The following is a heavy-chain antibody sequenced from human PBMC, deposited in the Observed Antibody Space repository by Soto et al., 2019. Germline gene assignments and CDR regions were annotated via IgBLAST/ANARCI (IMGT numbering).Heavy chain of an antibody. Sequence: EVQLLESGGGLVQPGGTLRHSCAATGFTFSSYAMSWVRQAPGKGLEWVSAISGSGGSTYYADSVKGRFTISRDNSKNTLYLHMNSLRAEDTAVYYCAKLMRDFWSGYPFDYWGQGTLVTVSS. J-gene: IGHJ4*02. CDR3: AKLMRDFWSGYPFDY. D-gene: IGHD3-3*01. CDR1: GFTFSSYA. CDR2: ISGSGGST. V-gene: IGHV3-23*01.